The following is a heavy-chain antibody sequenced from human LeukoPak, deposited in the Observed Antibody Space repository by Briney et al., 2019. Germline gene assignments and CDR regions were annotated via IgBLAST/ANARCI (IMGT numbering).Heavy chain of an antibody. Sequence: SETLSLTCTVSGGSISSYYWSWIRQPAGKGLEWIGRIYISGSTNYNPSLKSRVTMSVDTSKNQFSLKLSSVTAADTAVYYCARDSSSGWYGDLDYWGQGTLVTVSS. CDR3: ARDSSSGWYGDLDY. D-gene: IGHD6-19*01. CDR1: GGSISSYY. CDR2: IYISGST. V-gene: IGHV4-4*07. J-gene: IGHJ4*02.